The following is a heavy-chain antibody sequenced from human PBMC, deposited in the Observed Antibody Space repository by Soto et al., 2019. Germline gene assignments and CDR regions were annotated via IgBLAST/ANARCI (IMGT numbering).Heavy chain of an antibody. D-gene: IGHD1-7*01. Sequence: SLTLSCADSGFRFSTYGMHWVRQAPGKGLVWVAFIQNDGSNKYYADSVKGRFTISRDNSKNTLYLQLNSLRAEDTAVYYCEKGSGNFRAFDYWGQETL. V-gene: IGHV3-30*02. CDR3: EKGSGNFRAFDY. CDR1: GFRFSTYG. J-gene: IGHJ4*02. CDR2: IQNDGSNK.